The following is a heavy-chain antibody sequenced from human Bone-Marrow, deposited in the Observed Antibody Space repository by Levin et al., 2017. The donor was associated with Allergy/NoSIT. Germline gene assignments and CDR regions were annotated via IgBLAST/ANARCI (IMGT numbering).Heavy chain of an antibody. Sequence: PSETLSLTCTVSGGSLSSGSYCWSWIRQPPGKGLQWIGYIYYTGSTNYNPSLKGRVTISLDTSKNQFSLRLSSVTAADTAVYYCARPYSYGSRIDYWGQGTLVTVSS. J-gene: IGHJ4*02. CDR2: IYYTGST. CDR3: ARPYSYGSRIDY. D-gene: IGHD5-18*01. CDR1: GGSLSSGSYC. V-gene: IGHV4-61*01.